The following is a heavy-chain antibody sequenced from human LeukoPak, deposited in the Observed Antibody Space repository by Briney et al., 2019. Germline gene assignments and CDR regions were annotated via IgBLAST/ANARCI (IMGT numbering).Heavy chain of an antibody. CDR2: IYYSGST. Sequence: SETLSLTCTVSGGSISSSSYYWGWIRQPPGKGLEWIGSIYYSGSTYYNPSLKNRVTISVDTSKNQFSLKLSSVTAADTAVYYCARVHAGDDYGDYWGQGTLVTVSS. CDR1: GGSISSSSYY. V-gene: IGHV4-39*07. J-gene: IGHJ4*02. CDR3: ARVHAGDDYGDY. D-gene: IGHD4-17*01.